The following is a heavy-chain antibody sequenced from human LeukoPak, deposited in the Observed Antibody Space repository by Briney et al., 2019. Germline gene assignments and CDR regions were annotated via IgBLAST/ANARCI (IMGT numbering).Heavy chain of an antibody. CDR1: GGSISSSSYY. CDR3: ARGRRDYVWGSYRYGDAFDI. Sequence: SETLSLTCTVSGGSISSSSYYWGWFRQPPGKGLEWIGSIYYSGSTYYNPSLKSRVTISVDTSKNQFSLKLSSVTAADTAVYYCARGRRDYVWGSYRYGDAFDIWGQGTMVTVSS. V-gene: IGHV4-39*07. J-gene: IGHJ3*02. D-gene: IGHD3-16*02. CDR2: IYYSGST.